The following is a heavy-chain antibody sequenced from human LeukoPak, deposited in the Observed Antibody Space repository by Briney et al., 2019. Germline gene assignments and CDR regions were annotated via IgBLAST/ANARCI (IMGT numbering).Heavy chain of an antibody. J-gene: IGHJ5*02. Sequence: SETLSLTCTVSGGYISSYYWSWIRQPPGKGLEWIGYIYHSGSTNYNPSLKSRVTISVDTSKNQFSLKLSSVTAADTAVYYCARGAVRRALRFDPWGQGTLVTVSS. D-gene: IGHD2-8*01. CDR3: ARGAVRRALRFDP. V-gene: IGHV4-59*01. CDR1: GGYISSYY. CDR2: IYHSGST.